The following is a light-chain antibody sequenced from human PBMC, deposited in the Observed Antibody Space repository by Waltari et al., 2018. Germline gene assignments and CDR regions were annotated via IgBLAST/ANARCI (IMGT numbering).Light chain of an antibody. CDR1: QSLLHSNGYNY. CDR3: MQALQTPRT. Sequence: EIVVTQSPLSLPVTPGEPASISCRSSQSLLHSNGYNYLDWYLQKPGQSPQLLIYLVSTRVSGVPDRFSGSGSGTDFTLKINRVEAEDFGVYYCMQALQTPRTFGQGTKLEIK. J-gene: IGKJ2*01. V-gene: IGKV2-28*01. CDR2: LVS.